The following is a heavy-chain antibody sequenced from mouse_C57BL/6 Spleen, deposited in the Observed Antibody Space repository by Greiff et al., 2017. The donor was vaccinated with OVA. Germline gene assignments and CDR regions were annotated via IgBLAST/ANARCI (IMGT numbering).Heavy chain of an antibody. Sequence: QVQLKQPGAELVKPGASVKMSCKASGYTFTSYWITWVKQRPGQGLEWIGDIYPGSGSTNYNEKFKSKATLTVDTSSSTAYMQLSSLTSEDSAVYYCASRGKSSSHWYFDVWGTGTTVTVSS. J-gene: IGHJ1*03. V-gene: IGHV1-55*01. CDR3: ASRGKSSSHWYFDV. CDR2: IYPGSGST. CDR1: GYTFTSYW. D-gene: IGHD1-3*01.